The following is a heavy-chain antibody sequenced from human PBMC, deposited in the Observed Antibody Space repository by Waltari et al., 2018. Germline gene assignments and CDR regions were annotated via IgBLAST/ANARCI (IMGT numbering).Heavy chain of an antibody. J-gene: IGHJ4*02. V-gene: IGHV4-39*01. Sequence: QLQLQESGPGLVKPSETLSLTCTVSGASISSSSYYWGWIRQPPGKGLVWIVNIYYSGTPSYNPSLKSRVTISVDTSKNQCSLSLSSVTAADTALYYCGCSPSQGTAWRSPFDYWGQGTLVTVSS. CDR2: IYYSGTP. CDR1: GASISSSSYY. CDR3: GCSPSQGTAWRSPFDY. D-gene: IGHD2-21*02.